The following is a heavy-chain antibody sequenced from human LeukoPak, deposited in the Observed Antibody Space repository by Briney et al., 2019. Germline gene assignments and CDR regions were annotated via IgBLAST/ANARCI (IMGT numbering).Heavy chain of an antibody. CDR2: ISYEGSNK. CDR1: GFTFRSYG. V-gene: IGHV3-30*03. Sequence: GRSLRLSCAASGFTFRSYGMHGVRQAPGKGLVWVAVISYEGSNKYYADSVKGRFTISRDNSKNTLYLQMNSLRAEDTAVYYCARDHSSGWYSDYFDYWGQGTLVTVSS. J-gene: IGHJ4*02. D-gene: IGHD6-19*01. CDR3: ARDHSSGWYSDYFDY.